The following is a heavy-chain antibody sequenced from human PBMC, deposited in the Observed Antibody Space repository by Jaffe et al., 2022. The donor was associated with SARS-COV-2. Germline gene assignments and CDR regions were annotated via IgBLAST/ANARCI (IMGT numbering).Heavy chain of an antibody. CDR2: IIPIFGTA. Sequence: QVQLVQSGAEVKKPGSSVKVSCKASGGTFSSYAISWVRQAPGQGLEWMGGIIPIFGTANYAQKFQGRVTITADESTSTAYMELSSLRSEDTAVYYCARDLEAYYYDSNRPYYYYGMDVWGQGTTVTVSS. CDR3: ARDLEAYYYDSNRPYYYYGMDV. CDR1: GGTFSSYA. D-gene: IGHD3-22*01. J-gene: IGHJ6*02. V-gene: IGHV1-69*01.